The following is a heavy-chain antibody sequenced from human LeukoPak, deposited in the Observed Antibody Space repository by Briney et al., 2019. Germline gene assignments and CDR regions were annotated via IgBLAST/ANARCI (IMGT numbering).Heavy chain of an antibody. CDR1: GGSFSGYY. V-gene: IGHV4-34*01. CDR2: INHSGST. D-gene: IGHD3-10*01. CDR3: ARGPLYYYGAGSYYKRNWFDP. Sequence: PSDTLSLTCAVYGGSFSGYYWSWIRQPPGKGLEWIGEINHSGSTNYNPSLKSRVTISVDTSKNQFSLKLSSVTAADTAVYYYARGPLYYYGAGSYYKRNWFDPWGQGTLVTVSS. J-gene: IGHJ5*02.